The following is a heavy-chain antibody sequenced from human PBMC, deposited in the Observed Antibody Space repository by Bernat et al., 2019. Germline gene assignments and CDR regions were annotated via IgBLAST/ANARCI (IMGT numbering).Heavy chain of an antibody. CDR1: GYTFTHG. J-gene: IGHJ4*02. D-gene: IGHD2-21*01. V-gene: IGHV1-18*01. CDR2: ISPYNRNT. Sequence: QVQLVESGAEVKKPGASVKIPCKASGYTFTHGISWVRQAPGHGLEWMGWISPYNRNTNYAQKLQGRVTMTTDTSTSTAYMELRSLRSDDTAVYYCARDLDPAQLYSIPHFDFWGQGTLVTVSS. CDR3: ARDLDPAQLYSIPHFDF.